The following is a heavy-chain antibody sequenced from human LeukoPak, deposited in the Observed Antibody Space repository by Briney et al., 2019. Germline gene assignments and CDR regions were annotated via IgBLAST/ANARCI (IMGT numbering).Heavy chain of an antibody. V-gene: IGHV1-2*02. CDR1: GYTFTGYY. D-gene: IGHD2-15*01. CDR3: ARVVRRGGGSCYRY. J-gene: IGHJ4*02. Sequence: ASVKVSCKASGYTFTGYYMHWVRQAPGQGLEWMGWINPNSGGTNYAQKFQGRVTMTRDTSISTAYMELSRLRSDDTAVYYCARVVRRGGGSCYRYWGQGTLVTVSS. CDR2: INPNSGGT.